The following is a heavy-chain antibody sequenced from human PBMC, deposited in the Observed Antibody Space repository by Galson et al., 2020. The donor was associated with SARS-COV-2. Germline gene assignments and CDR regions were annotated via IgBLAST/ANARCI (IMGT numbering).Heavy chain of an antibody. Sequence: GEPLKISCAASGFTFSSYWMSWVRQAPGKGLEWVANIKQDGSEKYYVDSVKGRFTISRDNAKNSLYLQMNSLRAEDTAVYYCARNRDSSGYYYEIDYWGQGTLVTVSS. CDR3: ARNRDSSGYYYEIDY. CDR1: GFTFSSYW. J-gene: IGHJ4*02. D-gene: IGHD3-22*01. CDR2: IKQDGSEK. V-gene: IGHV3-7*01.